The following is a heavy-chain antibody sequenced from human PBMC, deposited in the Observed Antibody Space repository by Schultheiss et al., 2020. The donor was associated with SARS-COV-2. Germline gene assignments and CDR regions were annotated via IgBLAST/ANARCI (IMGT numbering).Heavy chain of an antibody. V-gene: IGHV1-2*06. CDR1: GYTFTGYY. CDR2: INPNSGGT. CDR3: ARDWGVVAVAGPFDY. D-gene: IGHD6-19*01. Sequence: ASVKVSCKASGYTFTGYYMHWVRQAPGQGLEWIGRINPNSGGTNYAQKFQGRVTMTRDTSISTAYMELSRLRSDDTAVYYCARDWGVVAVAGPFDYWGQGTLVTVSS. J-gene: IGHJ4*02.